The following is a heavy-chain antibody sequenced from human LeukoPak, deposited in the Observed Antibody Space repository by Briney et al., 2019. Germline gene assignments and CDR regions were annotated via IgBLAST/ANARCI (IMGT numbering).Heavy chain of an antibody. CDR3: ARGGGRYCSGGSCHLDY. CDR2: INHSGST. CDR1: GGSFSGYY. Sequence: SETLSLTCAVYGGSFSGYYWSWIRQPPGKGLEWIGEINHSGSTNYNPSLKSRVTKSVDTSKNQFSLKLSSVTAADTAVYYCARGGGRYCSGGSCHLDYWGQGTLVTVSS. J-gene: IGHJ4*02. D-gene: IGHD2-15*01. V-gene: IGHV4-34*01.